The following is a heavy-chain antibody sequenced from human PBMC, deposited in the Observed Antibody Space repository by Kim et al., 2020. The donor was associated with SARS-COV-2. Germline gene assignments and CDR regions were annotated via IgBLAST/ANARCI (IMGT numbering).Heavy chain of an antibody. D-gene: IGHD2-15*01. J-gene: IGHJ5*02. Sequence: VEVRFTISRDNAKHSLYLQMNSLRAEDTAVYYCARGCSGGSCYSSWFDPWGQGTLVTVSS. CDR3: ARGCSGGSCYSSWFDP. V-gene: IGHV3-7*04.